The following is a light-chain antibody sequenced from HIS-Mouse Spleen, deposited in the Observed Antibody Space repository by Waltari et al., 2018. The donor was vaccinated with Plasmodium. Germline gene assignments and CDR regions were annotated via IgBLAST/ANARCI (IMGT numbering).Light chain of an antibody. J-gene: IGKJ3*01. CDR2: DAS. CDR1: KDISNY. CDR3: QQYDNLPPLFT. Sequence: DIQMTQSSSSLSASVGDRVTITCQASKDISNYLNWYQQKPGKAPKLLIYDASNLETGVPSRFSGSGSGTDFTFTISSLQPEDIATYYCQQYDNLPPLFTFGPGTKVDIK. V-gene: IGKV1-33*01.